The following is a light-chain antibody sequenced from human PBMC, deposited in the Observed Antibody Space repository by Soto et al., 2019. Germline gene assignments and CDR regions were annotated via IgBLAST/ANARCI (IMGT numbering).Light chain of an antibody. CDR1: QSISSN. V-gene: IGKV1-39*01. CDR3: QQSYSRPPT. J-gene: IGKJ1*01. CDR2: AAS. Sequence: DIQMTQSPSTLSESVGDRVTITCLPSQSISSNLNWYQQKPGKVPKLLIYAASSLQSGVPSRFSGSGSGTDFTLTINSLQPEDFATYYCQQSYSRPPTFGQGTKVDI.